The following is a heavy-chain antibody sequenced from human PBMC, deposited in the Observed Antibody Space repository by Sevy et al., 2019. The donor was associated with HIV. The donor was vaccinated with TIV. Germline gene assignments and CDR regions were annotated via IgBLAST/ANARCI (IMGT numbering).Heavy chain of an antibody. Sequence: GGFLRLSCAASGFTFSKYWMGWVRQAPGKGLEWVANIKQDAGQKYYVDSVKGRFTISRDNAKNSLYLQMNSLGADDTAVYFCARDDGNYYFHYWGQGTLVTVSS. CDR2: IKQDAGQK. D-gene: IGHD1-7*01. CDR3: ARDDGNYYFHY. CDR1: GFTFSKYW. V-gene: IGHV3-7*01. J-gene: IGHJ4*02.